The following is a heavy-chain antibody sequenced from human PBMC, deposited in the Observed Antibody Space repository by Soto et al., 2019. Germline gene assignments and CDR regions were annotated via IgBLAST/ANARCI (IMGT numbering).Heavy chain of an antibody. D-gene: IGHD1-20*01. Sequence: QVQLVESGGGVVNPGGSLRLSCVASGFSFSDNYMSWIRQAPGKGLEWVSYISSSGSPIYYADSVRGRFTISRDNAKNSLYLQMSSLRAEDTAVYYCARGITSTVAYWFDPWGQGTLVTVSS. CDR2: ISSSGSPI. V-gene: IGHV3-11*01. J-gene: IGHJ5*02. CDR3: ARGITSTVAYWFDP. CDR1: GFSFSDNY.